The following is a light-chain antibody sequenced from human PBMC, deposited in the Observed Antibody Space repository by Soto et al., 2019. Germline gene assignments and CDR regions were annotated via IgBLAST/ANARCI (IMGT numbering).Light chain of an antibody. Sequence: EIVLTQSPGTLSLSPGERATLSCRASQSVSSSYLAWYQQKPGQAPRLLIYGASSRTTGIPDRFSGSGSGTDLNLTTRRHEPEDCAVYCFQLYGSSPYTFGQGTKLAVK. J-gene: IGKJ2*01. CDR3: QLYGSSPYT. CDR1: QSVSSSY. CDR2: GAS. V-gene: IGKV3-20*01.